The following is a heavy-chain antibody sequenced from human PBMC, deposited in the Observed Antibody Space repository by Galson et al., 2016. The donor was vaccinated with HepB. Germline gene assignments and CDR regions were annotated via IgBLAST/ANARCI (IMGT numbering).Heavy chain of an antibody. J-gene: IGHJ4*02. D-gene: IGHD1-1*01. CDR3: AKERLVRRIFDH. Sequence: SLRLSCAASGFVFSNSGLSWVRQAPGKGLEWVASISTRRTTYCSDSVQGRFTISRDNSNNTLYLQMNGLRAEDTAVYYCAKERLVRRIFDHWGQGTLLTVSS. CDR2: ISTRRTT. V-gene: IGHV3-23*01. CDR1: GFVFSNSG.